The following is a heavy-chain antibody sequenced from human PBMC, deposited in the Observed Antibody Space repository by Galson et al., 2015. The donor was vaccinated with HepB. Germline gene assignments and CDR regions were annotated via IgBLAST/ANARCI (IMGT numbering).Heavy chain of an antibody. CDR2: IGSDGSST. V-gene: IGHV3-23*01. Sequence: SLRLSCAASGFTFSSYAMSWVRQAPGKGLEGVSAIGSDGSSTFYADSVKGRSTISRDNSGNTLHLQMNSLRAEDTAIYYCAKDLGVRGEYYYYGMDVWGQGTTVTVSS. D-gene: IGHD3-10*01. CDR1: GFTFSSYA. J-gene: IGHJ6*02. CDR3: AKDLGVRGEYYYYGMDV.